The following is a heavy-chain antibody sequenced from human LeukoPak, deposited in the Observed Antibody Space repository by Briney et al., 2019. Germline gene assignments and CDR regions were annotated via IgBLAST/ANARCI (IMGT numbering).Heavy chain of an antibody. V-gene: IGHV1-69*04. D-gene: IGHD3-22*01. CDR3: ARGYSSGYYVGFDY. J-gene: IGHJ4*02. CDR1: GGTFSSYA. CDR2: IIPILGIA. Sequence: SVKVSCKASGGTFSSYAISWVRQAPGQGLEWMGRIIPILGIANYAQKFQGRVTITADKSTSTAYMELRSLRSDDTAVYYCARGYSSGYYVGFDYWGQGTLVTVSS.